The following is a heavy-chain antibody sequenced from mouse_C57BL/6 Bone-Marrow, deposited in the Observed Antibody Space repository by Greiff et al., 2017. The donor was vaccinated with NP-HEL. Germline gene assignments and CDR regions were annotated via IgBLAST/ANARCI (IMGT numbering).Heavy chain of an antibody. J-gene: IGHJ4*01. D-gene: IGHD3-3*01. Sequence: VQLKESGGGLVKPGGSLKLSCAASGFTFSSYAMSWVRQTPEKRLEWVATISDGGSYTYYPDNVKGRFTISRDNAKNILYLQMSHLKSEDTAMYYCAREGTGADYYAMDYWGQGTSVTVSS. CDR3: AREGTGADYYAMDY. CDR1: GFTFSSYA. V-gene: IGHV5-4*01. CDR2: ISDGGSYT.